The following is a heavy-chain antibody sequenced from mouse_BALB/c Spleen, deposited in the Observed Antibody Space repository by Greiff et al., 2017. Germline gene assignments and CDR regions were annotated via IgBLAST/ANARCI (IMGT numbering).Heavy chain of an antibody. CDR2: INSNGGST. CDR3: ARDSYGNYLYAMDY. V-gene: IGHV5-6-3*01. CDR1: GFTFSSYG. Sequence: EVQLQESGGGLVQPGGSLKLSCAASGFTFSSYGMSWVRQTPDKRLELVATINSNGGSTYYPDSVKGRFTISRDNAKNTLYLQMSSLKSEDTAMYYCARDSYGNYLYAMDYWGQGTSVTVSS. J-gene: IGHJ4*01. D-gene: IGHD2-1*01.